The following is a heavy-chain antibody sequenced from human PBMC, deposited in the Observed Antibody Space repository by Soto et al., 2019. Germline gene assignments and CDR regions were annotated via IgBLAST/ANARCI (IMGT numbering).Heavy chain of an antibody. CDR1: GGSISSYY. Sequence: SETLSLTCTVSGGSISSYYWSWIRQPPGKGLEWIGYIYYSGSTNYNPSLKSRVTISVDTSKNQFSLKLSSGTAADTAVYYCAREVEVSGAFDIWGQGTMVTVSS. J-gene: IGHJ3*02. D-gene: IGHD1-1*01. CDR3: AREVEVSGAFDI. CDR2: IYYSGST. V-gene: IGHV4-59*01.